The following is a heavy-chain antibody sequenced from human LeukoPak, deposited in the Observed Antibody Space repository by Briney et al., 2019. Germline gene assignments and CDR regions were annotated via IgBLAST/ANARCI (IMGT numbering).Heavy chain of an antibody. CDR3: AKAYSCAFDY. Sequence: GGSLRLSCAASGFTVSSSYMNWVRQAPGRGLEWVSVICIYCSTYYADSVKGRFTISRDNSKNTLYLQMNSLRAEDTAVYYCAKAYSCAFDYWGQGTLDTLSS. CDR1: GFTVSSSY. V-gene: IGHV3-53*01. D-gene: IGHD3-22*01. J-gene: IGHJ4*02. CDR2: ICIYCST.